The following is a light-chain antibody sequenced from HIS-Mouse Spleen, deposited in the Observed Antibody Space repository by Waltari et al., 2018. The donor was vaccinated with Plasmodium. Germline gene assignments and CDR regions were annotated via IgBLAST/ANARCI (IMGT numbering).Light chain of an antibody. V-gene: IGKV4-1*01. CDR1: QSVLYSSNNKNY. J-gene: IGKJ2*01. CDR2: WAS. CDR3: QQYDSTPYT. Sequence: DIVMNQSPDSLAVSLGERATINCKSSQSVLYSSNNKNYLAWYLQKPGQPPKLLIYWASTRESGVPDRFSGSGSGTDFTLTISSLQAEDVAVYYCQQYDSTPYTFGQGTKLEIK.